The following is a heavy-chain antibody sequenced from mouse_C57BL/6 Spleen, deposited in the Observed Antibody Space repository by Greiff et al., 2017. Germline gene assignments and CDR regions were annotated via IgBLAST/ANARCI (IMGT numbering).Heavy chain of an antibody. V-gene: IGHV1-82*01. J-gene: IGHJ2*01. D-gene: IGHD2-1*01. Sequence: QVQLQQSGPELVQPGASVKISCKASGYAFSSSWMNWVQQRPGKGLEWIGRIYPGDGDKNYNGKFKGKATLTADKSSSTAYMQLSSQTSEDAAVYFCAKAPFYYGNAGYFDYWGQGTTLTVSS. CDR1: GYAFSSSW. CDR2: IYPGDGDK. CDR3: AKAPFYYGNAGYFDY.